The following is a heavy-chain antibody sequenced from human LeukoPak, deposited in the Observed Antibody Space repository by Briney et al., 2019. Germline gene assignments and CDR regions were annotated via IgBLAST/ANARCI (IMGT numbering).Heavy chain of an antibody. Sequence: SPTLSLTRSVSYGSISGFYWSWIRLSRGKALVLSGYEYYSGGTNYNPSLKSRVTISAHRAKKQVSLKLRSATAADTALYYCARHFTYYYDSSGYPRDSFDTWGHGTMVTVPS. V-gene: IGHV4-59*08. CDR3: ARHFTYYYDSSGYPRDSFDT. J-gene: IGHJ3*02. CDR2: EYYSGGT. CDR1: YGSISGFY. D-gene: IGHD3-22*01.